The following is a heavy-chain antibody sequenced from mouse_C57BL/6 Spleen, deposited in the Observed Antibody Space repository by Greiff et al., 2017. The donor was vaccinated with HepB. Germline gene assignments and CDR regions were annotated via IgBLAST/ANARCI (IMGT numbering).Heavy chain of an antibody. J-gene: IGHJ4*01. V-gene: IGHV5-9-1*02. CDR2: ISSGGDYI. Sequence: EVQGVESGEGLVKPGGSLKLSCAASGFTFSSYAMSWVRQTPEKRLEWVAYISSGGDYIYYADTVKGRFTISRDNARNTLYLQMSSLKSEDTAMYYCTRDSSVLYAMDYWGQGTSVTVSS. CDR3: TRDSSVLYAMDY. D-gene: IGHD3-2*02. CDR1: GFTFSSYA.